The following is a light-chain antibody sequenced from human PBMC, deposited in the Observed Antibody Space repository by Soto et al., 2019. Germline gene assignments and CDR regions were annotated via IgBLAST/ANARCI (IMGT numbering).Light chain of an antibody. CDR1: KLGDKY. CDR2: QDI. Sequence: SYELTQPPSVSVSPGQTVSISCSGDKLGDKYACWYQQKPGQSPVLVIYQDIKRPSGIPERFSGSNSGNTATLTISGTQAMDEADYYCQAWDSSTVVFGGGTKLTVL. J-gene: IGLJ2*01. V-gene: IGLV3-1*01. CDR3: QAWDSSTVV.